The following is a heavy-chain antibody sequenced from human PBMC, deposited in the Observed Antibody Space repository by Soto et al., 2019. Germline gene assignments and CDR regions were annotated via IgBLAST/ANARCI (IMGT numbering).Heavy chain of an antibody. CDR1: GFTFDNYA. Sequence: GGSLRLSCAASGFTFDNYAMAWVRQAPGKGLEWVSAISGSGSSTYYADSVKGRFTISRDNLKNTVSLQMNSLRAEDTALYYCAKGGVSRSYYYAMDVWGQGTTVTVSS. CDR3: AKGGVSRSYYYAMDV. CDR2: ISGSGSST. V-gene: IGHV3-23*01. J-gene: IGHJ6*02.